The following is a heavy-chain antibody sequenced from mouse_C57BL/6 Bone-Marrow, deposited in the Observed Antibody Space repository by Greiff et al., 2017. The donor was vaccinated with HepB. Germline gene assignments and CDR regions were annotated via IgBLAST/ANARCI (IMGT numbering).Heavy chain of an antibody. CDR2: INPSTGGT. J-gene: IGHJ1*03. CDR3: DVVGSHCYGSSYRYFDV. Sequence: EVKLVESGPELVKPGASVKISCKASGYSFTGYYMNWVKQSPEKSLEWIGEINPSTGGTTYNQKFKAKATLTVDKSSSTAYMQLKSLTSEDSAVYYCDVVGSHCYGSSYRYFDVWGTGTTVTVSS. V-gene: IGHV1-42*01. CDR1: GYSFTGYY. D-gene: IGHD1-1*01.